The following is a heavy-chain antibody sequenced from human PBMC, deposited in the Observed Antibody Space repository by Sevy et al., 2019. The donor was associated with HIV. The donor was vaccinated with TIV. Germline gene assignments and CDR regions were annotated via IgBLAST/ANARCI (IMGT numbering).Heavy chain of an antibody. CDR3: AKLFYYYDSSGPFDY. CDR1: GFTFSSYA. CDR2: ISGSGGST. J-gene: IGHJ4*02. V-gene: IGHV3-23*01. Sequence: GGSLRLSCAASGFTFSSYAMSWVRQAPGKGLEWVSAISGSGGSTYYADSVKGGFTISRDNSKNTLYLQMNSLRAEDTAVYYCAKLFYYYDSSGPFDYWGQGTLVTVSS. D-gene: IGHD3-22*01.